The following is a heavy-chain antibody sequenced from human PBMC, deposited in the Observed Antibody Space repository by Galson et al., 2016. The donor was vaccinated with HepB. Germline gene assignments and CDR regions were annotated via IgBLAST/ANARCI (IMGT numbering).Heavy chain of an antibody. CDR2: INLDGSTT. CDR3: ARDQPRILYGSRYYYMDV. CDR1: GFTFTTYW. D-gene: IGHD2-8*01. Sequence: SMRLSCAASGFTFTTYWMHWVRQAPGKGLVWVSRINLDGSTTTYADSVKGRFTISRDSAKNTLYLQMNSVRAEDTAVYYCARDQPRILYGSRYYYMDVWGKGTTVTVSS. J-gene: IGHJ6*03. V-gene: IGHV3-74*01.